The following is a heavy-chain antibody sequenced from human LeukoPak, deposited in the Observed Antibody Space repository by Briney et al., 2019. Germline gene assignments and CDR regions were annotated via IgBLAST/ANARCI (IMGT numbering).Heavy chain of an antibody. V-gene: IGHV5-51*01. CDR3: ARQGPRGYYDSSGYNWFDP. CDR1: GYSFTSYW. J-gene: IGHJ5*02. D-gene: IGHD3-22*01. CDR2: IYPGDSDT. Sequence: GESLKIYCKGSGYSFTSYWIGWVRQMPGKGLEWMGIIYPGDSDTRYSPSFQGQVTISADKSISTAYLQWSSLKASDTAMYYCARQGPRGYYDSSGYNWFDPWGQGTLVTVSS.